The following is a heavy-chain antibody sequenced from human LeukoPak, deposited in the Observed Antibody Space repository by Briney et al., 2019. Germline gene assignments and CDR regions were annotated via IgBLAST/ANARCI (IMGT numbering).Heavy chain of an antibody. V-gene: IGHV3-23*01. Sequence: GGSLRLSCAASGFXFSSYAISWVRQAPGKGLEWVSSIRGRGNYVYYADSVKGRFTISRDNSKNTLYLQMNSLRADDTAVYYCAKGGVYSGYDLSFEYWGQGALVTVSS. CDR1: GFXFSSYA. CDR2: IRGRGNYV. D-gene: IGHD5-12*01. CDR3: AKGGVYSGYDLSFEY. J-gene: IGHJ4*02.